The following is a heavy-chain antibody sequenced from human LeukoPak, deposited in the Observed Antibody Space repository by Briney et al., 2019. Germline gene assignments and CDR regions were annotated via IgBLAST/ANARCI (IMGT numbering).Heavy chain of an antibody. D-gene: IGHD6-19*01. Sequence: GGSLRLSCAASGFTFSSYSMNWVRQAPGKGLEWVSYISSSSSTIYYADSVKGRFTISRDNAKNSLYLQMNSLRAEDTSVYYCARGYSSGWYDGAFDIWGQGTMVTVSS. J-gene: IGHJ3*02. CDR2: ISSSSSTI. V-gene: IGHV3-48*01. CDR3: ARGYSSGWYDGAFDI. CDR1: GFTFSSYS.